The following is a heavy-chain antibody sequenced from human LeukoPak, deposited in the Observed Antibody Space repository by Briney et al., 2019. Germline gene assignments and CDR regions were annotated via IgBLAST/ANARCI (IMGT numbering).Heavy chain of an antibody. CDR3: AREALELATIHWYFDL. Sequence: SVKVSCKASGGTFSSYAISWVRQAPGQGLEWMGGIIPIFGTANYAQKFRGRVTITADESTSTAYMELSSLRSEDTAVYYCAREALELATIHWYFDLWGRGTLVTVSS. V-gene: IGHV1-69*01. J-gene: IGHJ2*01. D-gene: IGHD5-24*01. CDR1: GGTFSSYA. CDR2: IIPIFGTA.